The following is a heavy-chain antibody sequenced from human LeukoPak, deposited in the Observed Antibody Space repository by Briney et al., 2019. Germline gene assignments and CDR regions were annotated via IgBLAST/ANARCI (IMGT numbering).Heavy chain of an antibody. Sequence: ASVKVSCKVSGYTLTELSMHWVRQAPGKGLEWMGGFDPEDGETIHAQKFQGRVTMTEDTSTDTAYMELSSLRSEDTAVYYCATPFPWGAYAFDIWGQGTMVTVSS. D-gene: IGHD7-27*01. V-gene: IGHV1-24*01. CDR1: GYTLTELS. J-gene: IGHJ3*02. CDR3: ATPFPWGAYAFDI. CDR2: FDPEDGET.